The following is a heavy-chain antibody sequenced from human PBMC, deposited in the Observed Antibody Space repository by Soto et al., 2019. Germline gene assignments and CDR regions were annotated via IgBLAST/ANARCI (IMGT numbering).Heavy chain of an antibody. V-gene: IGHV3-30*18. CDR2: ISYDGSNK. CDR1: GFTFSSYG. D-gene: IGHD2-15*01. CDR3: AKGGGGGNYYGMDV. J-gene: IGHJ6*02. Sequence: QAGGSLRLSCAASGFTFSSYGMHWVRQAPGKGLEWVAVISYDGSNKYYADSVKGRFTISRDNSKNTLYLQMNSLRAEDTAVYYCAKGGGGGNYYGMDVWGQGTTVTVSS.